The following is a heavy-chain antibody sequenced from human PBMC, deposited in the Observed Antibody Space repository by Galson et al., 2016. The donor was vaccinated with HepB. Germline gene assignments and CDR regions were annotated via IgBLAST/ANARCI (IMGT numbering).Heavy chain of an antibody. CDR3: ARVRGKAVATTGFFDY. CDR2: TYYRSKWYN. Sequence: CAISGDSVSSDSAAWNWIRRSPLRGLEWLGRTYYRSKWYNDYAVSVKSRITINADTSKNQFSRQLNSVTPEDTAVYYCARVRGKAVATTGFFDYWGQGTLVAVSS. J-gene: IGHJ4*02. V-gene: IGHV6-1*01. D-gene: IGHD1-26*01. CDR1: GDSVSSDSAA.